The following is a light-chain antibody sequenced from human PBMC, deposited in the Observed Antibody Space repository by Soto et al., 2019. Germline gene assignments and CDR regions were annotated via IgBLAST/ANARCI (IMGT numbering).Light chain of an antibody. Sequence: EIVLTQSPGTLSLSPGERATLSCRASQSVSNNYLAWYQQKPGQAPRLLIYGASNRATGIPDRFSGSGSGTDFTLTISRVETEDFAVYYCQQYGSAGTFGQGTKVESK. CDR3: QQYGSAGT. J-gene: IGKJ1*01. V-gene: IGKV3-20*01. CDR2: GAS. CDR1: QSVSNNY.